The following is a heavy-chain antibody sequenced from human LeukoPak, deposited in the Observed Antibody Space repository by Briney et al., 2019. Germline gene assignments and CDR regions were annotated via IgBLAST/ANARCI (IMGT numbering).Heavy chain of an antibody. CDR2: VSSSGDSA. J-gene: IGHJ4*02. V-gene: IGHV3-23*01. Sequence: GGSLRLSCAASGFTFSSYAMSWVRQAPGKGLEWVSVVSSSGDSAYYADSVKGRFTISRDNSKNTLYLQMNGLRAEDTAGYYCAKDIGHGYYYFDNWGQGTLVTVSS. CDR1: GFTFSSYA. D-gene: IGHD3-3*01. CDR3: AKDIGHGYYYFDN.